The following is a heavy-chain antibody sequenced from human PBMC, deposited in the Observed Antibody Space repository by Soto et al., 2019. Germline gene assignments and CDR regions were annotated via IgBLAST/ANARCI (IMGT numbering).Heavy chain of an antibody. CDR2: IYTSGST. Sequence: LSLTCTVSGGSISSYYWSWIRQPAGKGLEWIGRIYTSGSTNYNPSLKSRVTMSVDTSKNQFSLKLSSVTAADTAVYYCARVMVGYSSGPGYYYYYGMDVWGQGTTVTVSS. J-gene: IGHJ6*02. CDR3: ARVMVGYSSGPGYYYYYGMDV. D-gene: IGHD6-19*01. CDR1: GGSISSYY. V-gene: IGHV4-4*07.